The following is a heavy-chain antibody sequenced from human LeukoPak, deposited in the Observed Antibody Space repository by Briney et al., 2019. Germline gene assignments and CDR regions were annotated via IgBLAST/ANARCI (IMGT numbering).Heavy chain of an antibody. CDR3: AGSLTVDAAFDI. CDR2: ISGSGGST. Sequence: GSLRLSCAASGFTFSSYAMSWVRQAPGKGLEWVSSISGSGGSTYYADSVRGRFTVSRDNSRNTLALQMNSLRAEDTAVYYCAGSLTVDAAFDIWGQGTMVTVSS. D-gene: IGHD4-23*01. V-gene: IGHV3-23*01. CDR1: GFTFSSYA. J-gene: IGHJ3*02.